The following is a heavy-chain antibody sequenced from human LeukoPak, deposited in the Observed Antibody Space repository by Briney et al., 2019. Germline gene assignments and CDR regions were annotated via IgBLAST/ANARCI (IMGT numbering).Heavy chain of an antibody. CDR2: ISHDGFI. D-gene: IGHD5-24*01. CDR3: ARDWVYKIDY. V-gene: IGHV3-74*01. J-gene: IGHJ4*02. CDR1: GFTFSSYA. Sequence: GGSLRLSCAASGFTFSSYAMHWVRRTPGKGLVWVSRISHDGFISYADSVKGRFTISRDNAKNTLILQMNSLRAEDTAVYYCARDWVYKIDYWGRGTLVTVSS.